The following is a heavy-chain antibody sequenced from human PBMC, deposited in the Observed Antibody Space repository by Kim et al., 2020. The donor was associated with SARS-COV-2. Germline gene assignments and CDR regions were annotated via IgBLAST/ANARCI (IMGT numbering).Heavy chain of an antibody. CDR2: IWYDGSNK. CDR3: ARDYYDSSGNKYYYYYGMDV. CDR1: GFTFSSYG. J-gene: IGHJ6*02. Sequence: GGSLRLSCAGSGFTFSSYGMHWVRQAPGKGLEWVADIWYDGSNKYYADSVKGRFTIARNNSKNTLYLQMNSLGAEDTAVYYCARDYYDSSGNKYYYYYGMDVWGQGTTVTVSS. V-gene: IGHV3-33*01. D-gene: IGHD3-22*01.